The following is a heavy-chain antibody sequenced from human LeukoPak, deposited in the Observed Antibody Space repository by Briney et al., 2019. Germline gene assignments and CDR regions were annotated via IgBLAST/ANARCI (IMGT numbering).Heavy chain of an antibody. J-gene: IGHJ4*02. CDR1: GFAFSSDW. D-gene: IGHD2/OR15-2a*01. CDR2: IKPEESGK. V-gene: IGHV3-7*01. Sequence: GGSLRLSCAASGFAFSSDWMTWVRQAPGKGLGWVANIKPEESGKNYVDSVKGRFTISRDNAKNSLYLQMRGLRVEDTAVYYCSSQPAVLDLDCWGQGALVTVSS. CDR3: SSQPAVLDLDC.